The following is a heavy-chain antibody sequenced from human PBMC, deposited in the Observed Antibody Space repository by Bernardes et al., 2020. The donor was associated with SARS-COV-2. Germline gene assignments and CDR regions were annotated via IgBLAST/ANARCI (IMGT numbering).Heavy chain of an antibody. CDR2: ISCSGGST. D-gene: IGHD3-10*01. Sequence: GGSLRLSCAASGFTFSSYAMSWVRQAPGKGLEWVSAISCSGGSTYYADSVKGRFTISRDNSKNTLYLQMNSLRAEDTAVYYCAKDNYYGSGSYTHHPDYWGQGTLVTVSS. CDR3: AKDNYYGSGSYTHHPDY. V-gene: IGHV3-23*01. CDR1: GFTFSSYA. J-gene: IGHJ4*02.